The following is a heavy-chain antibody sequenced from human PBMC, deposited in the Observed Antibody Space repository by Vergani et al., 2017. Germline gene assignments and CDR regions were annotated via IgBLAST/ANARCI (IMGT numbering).Heavy chain of an antibody. CDR3: ARMTTGSYYFDY. D-gene: IGHD4-11*01. Sequence: EVQLLESGGGLVQPGGSLRLSCAASGFTFSSYAMSWVRQAPGKGLEWVSAISGSGGSTYYADSVKGRFTISRDNSKNTLYLQMNSLRAEDTAVYYCARMTTGSYYFDYWGQGTLVTVSS. CDR2: ISGSGGST. CDR1: GFTFSSYA. J-gene: IGHJ4*02. V-gene: IGHV3-23*01.